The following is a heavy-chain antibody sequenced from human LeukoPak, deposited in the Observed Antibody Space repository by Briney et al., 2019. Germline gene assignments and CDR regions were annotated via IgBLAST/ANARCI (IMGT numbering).Heavy chain of an antibody. CDR2: IRGSGDST. D-gene: IGHD3-10*01. Sequence: GGSLRLSCTASGFTFRDYTMSWVRQAPGKGLEWISAIRGSGDSTYYTDSVKGRFTISRDNSKNALWLQMNSLRAEDTARYYCAKGMGFAIDYNYYGMDVWGQGITVAVSS. CDR1: GFTFRDYT. V-gene: IGHV3-23*01. J-gene: IGHJ6*02. CDR3: AKGMGFAIDYNYYGMDV.